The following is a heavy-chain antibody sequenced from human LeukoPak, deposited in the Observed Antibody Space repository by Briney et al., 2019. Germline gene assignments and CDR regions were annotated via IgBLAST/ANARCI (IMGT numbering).Heavy chain of an antibody. Sequence: GRSLRLSCAASGFTFSSYGMHWVRQAPGKGLEWVAVISYDGSNKYYADSVKGRFTISRDNSKNTLYLQMNSLRAEDTAVYYCAKESLEHIDYWGQGTLVTVSS. V-gene: IGHV3-30*18. CDR3: AKESLEHIDY. CDR1: GFTFSSYG. J-gene: IGHJ4*02. D-gene: IGHD1/OR15-1a*01. CDR2: ISYDGSNK.